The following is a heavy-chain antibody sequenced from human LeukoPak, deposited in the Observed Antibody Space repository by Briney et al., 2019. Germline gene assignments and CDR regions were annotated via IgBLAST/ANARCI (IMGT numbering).Heavy chain of an antibody. CDR1: GGSVSSGSYY. V-gene: IGHV4-61*01. CDR3: AGENYGGSSLGWFGP. CDR2: IYYSGST. D-gene: IGHD4-23*01. J-gene: IGHJ5*02. Sequence: SETLSLTCTVSGGSVSSGSYYWSWIRQPPGKGLEWIGYIYYSGSTNYSPSLRSRVTISVDTSRNQFSLKLTSVTAADTAVYYCAGENYGGSSLGWFGPWGQGTLVTVSS.